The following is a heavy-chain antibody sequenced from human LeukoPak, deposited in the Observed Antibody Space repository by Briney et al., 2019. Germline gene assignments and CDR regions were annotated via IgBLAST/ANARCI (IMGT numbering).Heavy chain of an antibody. V-gene: IGHV4-34*01. CDR1: GGSFSGYY. CDR2: INHSGST. CDR3: ARASCGGGTCYDSRGWFDP. Sequence: SETLSLTCAVYGGSFSGYYWTWIRQSPGKGLEWIGEINHSGSTNNNPSLKSRVTTSVDTSKNQFSLKLRSVTAADTAVYYCARASCGGGTCYDSRGWFDPWGQGTLVTVSS. J-gene: IGHJ5*02. D-gene: IGHD2-15*01.